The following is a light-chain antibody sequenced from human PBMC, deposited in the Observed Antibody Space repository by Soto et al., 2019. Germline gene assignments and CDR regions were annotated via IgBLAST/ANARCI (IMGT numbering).Light chain of an antibody. CDR1: NSDVGAYSY. CDR3: SSYTAFTTYV. Sequence: QSALTQPASVSGSPEQSITISCTGTNSDVGAYSYVSWYQQYPGKAPKLLIYDVGARPSGISDRFSGSKSGNTASLTISGLQAEDEADYYCSSYTAFTTYVFGSGTKVTVL. J-gene: IGLJ1*01. V-gene: IGLV2-14*03. CDR2: DVG.